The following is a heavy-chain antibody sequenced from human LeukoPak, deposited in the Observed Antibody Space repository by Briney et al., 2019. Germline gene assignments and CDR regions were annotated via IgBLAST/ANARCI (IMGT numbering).Heavy chain of an antibody. CDR2: INPNSGGT. V-gene: IGHV1-2*02. Sequence: ASVKVSCKASGYTFSGYYMHWVRQAPGQGLEWMGWINPNSGGTYYAQKLQGRVTMTTDTSTTTAYMELRSLRSDDSAVYYCARGSSYGFSMGYWGQGTLVTVSS. CDR3: ARGSSYGFSMGY. D-gene: IGHD5-18*01. CDR1: GYTFSGYY. J-gene: IGHJ4*02.